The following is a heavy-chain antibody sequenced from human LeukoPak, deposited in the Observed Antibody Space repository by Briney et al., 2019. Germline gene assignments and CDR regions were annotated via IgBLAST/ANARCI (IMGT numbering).Heavy chain of an antibody. CDR1: GFTFDGYA. V-gene: IGHV3-9*01. CDR3: AREGGFRLRLVTEYFQH. J-gene: IGHJ1*01. Sequence: GGSLRLSCAASGFTFDGYAMHWVRQAPGKGLEWVSGISWNSGSIGYADSVKGRFTISRDNAKNSLYLQMNSLRAEDTALYYCAREGGFRLRLVTEYFQHWGQGTLVTVSS. D-gene: IGHD6-19*01. CDR2: ISWNSGSI.